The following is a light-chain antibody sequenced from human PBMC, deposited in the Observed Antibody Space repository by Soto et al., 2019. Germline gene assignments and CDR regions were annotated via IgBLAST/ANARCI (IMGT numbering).Light chain of an antibody. CDR2: GAS. V-gene: IGKV3-15*01. CDR1: RSVSSN. Sequence: EIVMTQSPATLSVSPGERATISCRASRSVSSNLAWYQQKPGQAPRLLIYGASTRATGIPARFSGSESGTEFTLIISSLQSEDFAVYSCQQYNSWPYTFGQGTKLEL. J-gene: IGKJ2*01. CDR3: QQYNSWPYT.